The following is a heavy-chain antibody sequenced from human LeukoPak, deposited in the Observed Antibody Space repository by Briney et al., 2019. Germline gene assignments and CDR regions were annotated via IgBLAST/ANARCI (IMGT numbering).Heavy chain of an antibody. CDR1: GGSISSSSYY. D-gene: IGHD6-13*01. V-gene: IGHV4-39*01. J-gene: IGHJ4*02. Sequence: PSETLSLTCTVSGGSISSSSYYWGWIRQPPGKGLEWIGSIYYSGSTYYNPSLKRRVTISVGTSKNQFSLKLSSVTAADTAVYYCARFSSSSSYFDYWGQGTLVTVSS. CDR2: IYYSGST. CDR3: ARFSSSSSYFDY.